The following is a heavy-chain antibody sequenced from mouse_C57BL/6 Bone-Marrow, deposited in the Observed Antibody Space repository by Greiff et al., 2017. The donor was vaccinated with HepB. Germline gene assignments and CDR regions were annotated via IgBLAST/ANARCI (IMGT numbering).Heavy chain of an antibody. Sequence: VKLMESGPELVKPGASVKISCKASGYAFSSSWMNWVKQRPGKGLEWIGRIYPGDGDTNYNGKFKGKATLTADKSSSTAYMQLSSLTSEDSAVYFCAREGPVVATKYFDVWGTGTTVTVSS. CDR1: GYAFSSSW. V-gene: IGHV1-82*01. J-gene: IGHJ1*03. CDR3: AREGPVVATKYFDV. CDR2: IYPGDGDT. D-gene: IGHD1-1*01.